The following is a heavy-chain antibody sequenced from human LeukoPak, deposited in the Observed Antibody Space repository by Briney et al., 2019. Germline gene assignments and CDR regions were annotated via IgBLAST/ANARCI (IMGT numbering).Heavy chain of an antibody. CDR1: GGTFSSYA. Sequence: GASVKVSCKASGGTFSSYAISWVRQAPGQGLEWMGRIIPILGIANYAQKFQGRVTITADKSTSTAYMELSSLRSEDTAVYYCAREYSSSSRYFDLWGRGTLVTVSS. D-gene: IGHD6-6*01. CDR2: IIPILGIA. CDR3: AREYSSSSRYFDL. V-gene: IGHV1-69*04. J-gene: IGHJ2*01.